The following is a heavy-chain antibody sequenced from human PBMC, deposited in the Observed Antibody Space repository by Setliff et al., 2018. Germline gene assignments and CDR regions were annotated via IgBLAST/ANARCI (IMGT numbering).Heavy chain of an antibody. CDR2: IKQDGSEK. V-gene: IGHV3-7*03. Sequence: PGGSLRLSCTTSGFTFFSYTMNWVRQAPGKGLEWVANIKQDGSEKYHADSVKGRFTISRDNSKNTLYLQMNSLRAEDTAVYYCAKVVTYYYESSGFYYGTNYVDCWGQGTLVTVSS. CDR1: GFTFFSYT. J-gene: IGHJ4*02. D-gene: IGHD3-22*01. CDR3: AKVVTYYYESSGFYYGTNYVDC.